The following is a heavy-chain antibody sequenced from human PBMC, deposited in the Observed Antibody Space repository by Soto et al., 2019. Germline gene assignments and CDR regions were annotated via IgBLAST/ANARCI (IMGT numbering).Heavy chain of an antibody. CDR3: AKGIRMNWNEMDV. CDR2: ISWNSATV. D-gene: IGHD1-1*01. V-gene: IGHV3-9*01. Sequence: EVQLVESGGGLVQPGRSLRLSCAASGFTFDDYGMYWVRQAPGKGLEWVSGISWNSATVAYAGSVKGRFTISRDNAKNSLYLQMNSLRSEDTALYYCAKGIRMNWNEMDVWGQGTTVTVSS. J-gene: IGHJ6*02. CDR1: GFTFDDYG.